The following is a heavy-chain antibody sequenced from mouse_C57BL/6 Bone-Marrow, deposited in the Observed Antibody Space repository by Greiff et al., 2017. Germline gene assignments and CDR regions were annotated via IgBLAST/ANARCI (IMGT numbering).Heavy chain of an antibody. CDR2: IYPRSGNT. D-gene: IGHD1-1*01. V-gene: IGHV1-81*01. CDR3: ARNYYGSSPWFAY. Sequence: QVQLQQSGAELARPGASVKLSCKASGYTFTSYGISWVKQRTGQGLEWIGEIYPRSGNTYYNEKFKGKATLTADKSSSTGYMELRSLTSEDSSVYFCARNYYGSSPWFAYWGQGTLVTVSA. J-gene: IGHJ3*01. CDR1: GYTFTSYG.